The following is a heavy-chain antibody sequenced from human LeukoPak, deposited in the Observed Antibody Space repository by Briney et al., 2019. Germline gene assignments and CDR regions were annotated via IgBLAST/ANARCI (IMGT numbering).Heavy chain of an antibody. Sequence: ASVKVSCKASGYTFTSYGISWVRQAPGQGLEWMGWISAYNGNTNYAQKLQGRVTMPTATSTSTAYMELRSLRSDDTAVYYCARGVSPGTVYYYYYYMDVWGKGTTVTVSS. CDR3: ARGVSPGTVYYYYYYMDV. D-gene: IGHD1-14*01. CDR2: ISAYNGNT. J-gene: IGHJ6*03. CDR1: GYTFTSYG. V-gene: IGHV1-18*01.